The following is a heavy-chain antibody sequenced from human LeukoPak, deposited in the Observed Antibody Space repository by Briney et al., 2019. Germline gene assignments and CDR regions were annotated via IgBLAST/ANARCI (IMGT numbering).Heavy chain of an antibody. D-gene: IGHD3-22*01. CDR2: ISGSGGST. J-gene: IGHJ4*02. CDR1: GFTFSSYA. V-gene: IGHV3-23*01. Sequence: GGSLRLSCAASGFTFSSYAMSWVRQAPGKGLEWVSAISGSGGSTYYADSVKGRFTISRDNSKNTLYLKMNSMRAEYTAVYYCAKAQYYYDSSGFDYWGQGTLVTVSS. CDR3: AKAQYYYDSSGFDY.